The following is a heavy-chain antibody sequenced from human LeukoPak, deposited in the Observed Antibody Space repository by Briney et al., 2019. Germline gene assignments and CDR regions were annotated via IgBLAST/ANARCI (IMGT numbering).Heavy chain of an antibody. D-gene: IGHD5-24*01. J-gene: IGHJ4*02. Sequence: SETLSLTCTVSGDSISGFYWNWIRQPPGKGLEWIGYMYYSGSTDYNPSLKSRVTISVDTSKNQFSLKLSSVTAADTAVYYCARGRAGWLQLRYYFDYWGQGTLVTVSS. V-gene: IGHV4-59*12. CDR1: GDSISGFY. CDR2: MYYSGST. CDR3: ARGRAGWLQLRYYFDY.